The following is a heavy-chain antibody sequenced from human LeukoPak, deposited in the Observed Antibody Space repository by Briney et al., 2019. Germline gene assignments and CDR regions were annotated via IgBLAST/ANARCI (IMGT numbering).Heavy chain of an antibody. J-gene: IGHJ6*02. CDR1: GFTFSSYS. CDR2: ISSSSSYI. Sequence: GGSLRLSCAASGFTFSSYSMNWVRQAPGKGLEWVSSISSSSSYIYYADSVKGRFTISRDNSKNSLYLQMNSLRTEDTALYYCAKGVRYFDGYYGMDVWGQGTTVTVSS. D-gene: IGHD3-9*01. CDR3: AKGVRYFDGYYGMDV. V-gene: IGHV3-21*04.